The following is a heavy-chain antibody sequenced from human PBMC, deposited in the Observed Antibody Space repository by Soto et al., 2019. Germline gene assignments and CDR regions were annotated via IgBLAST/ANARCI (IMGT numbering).Heavy chain of an antibody. J-gene: IGHJ6*03. V-gene: IGHV3-15*01. D-gene: IGHD3-16*01. Sequence: GGSLRLSCAASGFTFSNAWMSWVRQAPGKGLEWVARIKSKTDGGTTDYAAPVKGRFTISRDDSKNTLYLQMNSLKTEDTAVYYCTTDMERGSYYYYYYMDVWGKGTTVTVSS. CDR1: GFTFSNAW. CDR2: IKSKTDGGTT. CDR3: TTDMERGSYYYYYYMDV.